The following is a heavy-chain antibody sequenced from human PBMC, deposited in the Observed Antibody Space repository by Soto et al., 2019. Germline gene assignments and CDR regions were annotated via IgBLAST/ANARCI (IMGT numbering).Heavy chain of an antibody. Sequence: SATLSLTCTVSGDSMSSYYWSWIRQPPGKGLEWIGYIYYSGSTNYNPSLKSRVTISVDTSKNQFSLKLSSVTAADTAVYYCAGRYSYGSFFDYWGQGALVTVSS. CDR1: GDSMSSYY. CDR2: IYYSGST. V-gene: IGHV4-59*01. CDR3: AGRYSYGSFFDY. D-gene: IGHD5-18*01. J-gene: IGHJ4*02.